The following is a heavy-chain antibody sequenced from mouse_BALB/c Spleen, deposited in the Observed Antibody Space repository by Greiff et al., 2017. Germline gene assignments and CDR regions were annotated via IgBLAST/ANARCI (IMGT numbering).Heavy chain of an antibody. CDR2: IRNKANGYTT. CDR1: GFTFTDYY. CDR3: ARDGSSPLYYYAMDY. Sequence: EVKVVESGGGLVQPGGSLRLSCATSGFTFTDYYMSWVRQPPGKALEWLGFIRNKANGYTTEYSASVKGRFTISRDNSQSILYLQMNTLRAEDSATYYCARDGSSPLYYYAMDYWGQGTSVTVSS. D-gene: IGHD1-1*01. J-gene: IGHJ4*01. V-gene: IGHV7-3*02.